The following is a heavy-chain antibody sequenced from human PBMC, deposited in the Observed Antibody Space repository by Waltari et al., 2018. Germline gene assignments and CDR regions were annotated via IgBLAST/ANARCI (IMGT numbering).Heavy chain of an antibody. D-gene: IGHD3-3*02. J-gene: IGHJ5*02. CDR1: GYNFSSVG. CDR2: ISYDGSDL. V-gene: IGHV3-30*03. Sequence: VQVLESGGGVVQPGKSLRLSCVASGYNFSSVGIYWVRQTPVKGLEWIALISYDGSDLYDADSVKGRFTISRDISQNTVYLQMNSLRTEDTAIYYCVISTRFDPWGQGTLVSVSS. CDR3: VISTRFDP.